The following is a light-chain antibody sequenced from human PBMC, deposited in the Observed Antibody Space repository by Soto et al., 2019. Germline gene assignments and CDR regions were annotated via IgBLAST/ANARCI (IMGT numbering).Light chain of an antibody. CDR1: QSVSID. Sequence: EILMTQSPATVPVSPGERVTLSCRASQSVSIDLAWYQQKPGQAPRLLIYGASTRATDIPPSFTGSGSGTEFTLTISSLQSEDIAVYYCQQYNKWPQTFGQGTKVDIK. CDR2: GAS. V-gene: IGKV3-15*01. J-gene: IGKJ1*01. CDR3: QQYNKWPQT.